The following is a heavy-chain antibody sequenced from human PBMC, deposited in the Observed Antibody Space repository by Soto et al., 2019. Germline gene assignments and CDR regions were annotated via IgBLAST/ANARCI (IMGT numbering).Heavy chain of an antibody. CDR3: ATSEVFWSGLTWFDP. V-gene: IGHV4-39*07. J-gene: IGHJ5*02. D-gene: IGHD3-3*01. CDR1: GDSIGETAYY. CDR2: IYYSGVP. Sequence: SETLSLTCTVSGDSIGETAYYWGWIRQPPGKGLEWIGSIYYSGVPYYNPSLKSRVTISVDTSKNQFSLKLSSVTAADTAVYYCATSEVFWSGLTWFDPWGQGTLVTVSS.